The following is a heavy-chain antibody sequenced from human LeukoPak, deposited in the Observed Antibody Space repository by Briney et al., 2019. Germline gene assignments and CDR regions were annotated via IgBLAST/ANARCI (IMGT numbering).Heavy chain of an antibody. CDR1: GGSISATNW. V-gene: IGHV4-4*02. D-gene: IGHD2/OR15-2a*01. Sequence: SETLSLTCDVSGGSISATNWWTRVRQPPGGGLEWIGEVHLSGRANYSPSLESRVTISVDMSENHISLQLTSVTAADTAVYYCAREGGFYRPLDYSGPGTLVIVSS. CDR3: AREGGFYRPLDY. J-gene: IGHJ4*02. CDR2: VHLSGRA.